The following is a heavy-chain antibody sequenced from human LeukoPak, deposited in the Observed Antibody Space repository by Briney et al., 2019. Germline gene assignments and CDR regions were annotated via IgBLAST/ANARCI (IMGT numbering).Heavy chain of an antibody. D-gene: IGHD6-6*01. CDR3: ASRRLYSSSSPPDY. CDR2: MNPKSGNT. Sequence: ASVKVSCKASGYTLNSYDIKWVGQATGQGLEWMGWMNPKSGNTGYAQKFQGRVTMTRNTSISTAYMELSSLRSEDAAVYYCASRRLYSSSSPPDYWGQGTLVTVSS. CDR1: GYTLNSYD. J-gene: IGHJ4*02. V-gene: IGHV1-8*01.